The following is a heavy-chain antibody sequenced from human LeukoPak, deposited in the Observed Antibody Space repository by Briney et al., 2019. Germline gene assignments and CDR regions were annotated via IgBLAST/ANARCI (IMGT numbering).Heavy chain of an antibody. Sequence: ASVKVSCKASGGTFSSYAISWVRQAPGQGLEWMGGLIPIFGTANYAQKLQGRVTITADESTSTAYMELSSLRSEDTAVYYCNRWLLLYSSGWLDWGQGTLVTVSS. CDR2: LIPIFGTA. V-gene: IGHV1-69*13. J-gene: IGHJ4*02. D-gene: IGHD6-19*01. CDR3: NRWLLLYSSGWLD. CDR1: GGTFSSYA.